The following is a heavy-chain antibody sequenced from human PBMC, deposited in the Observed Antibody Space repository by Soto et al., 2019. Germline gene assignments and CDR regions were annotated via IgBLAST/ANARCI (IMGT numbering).Heavy chain of an antibody. CDR2: IYYSGST. Sequence: SETLSLTCTVSGGSISSYYWSWIRQPPGKGLEWIGYIYYSGSTNYNPSLKSRVTISVDTSKNQFSLKLSSVTAADTAVYYCARENCSGGSCSLDYWGQGTLVTVSS. CDR3: ARENCSGGSCSLDY. CDR1: GGSISSYY. D-gene: IGHD2-15*01. J-gene: IGHJ4*02. V-gene: IGHV4-59*01.